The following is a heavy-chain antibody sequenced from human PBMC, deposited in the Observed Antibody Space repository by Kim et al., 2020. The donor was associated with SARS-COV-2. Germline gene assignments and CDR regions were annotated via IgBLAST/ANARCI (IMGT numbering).Heavy chain of an antibody. CDR1: GGTFSSYA. CDR2: IIPILGIA. V-gene: IGHV1-69*04. CDR3: ARDTRNKVIAAAGPNWFDP. D-gene: IGHD6-13*01. J-gene: IGHJ5*02. Sequence: SVKVSCKASGGTFSSYAISWVRQAPGQGLEWMGRIIPILGIANYAQKFQGRVTITADKSTSTAYMELSSLRSEDTAVYYCARDTRNKVIAAAGPNWFDPWGQGTLVTVSS.